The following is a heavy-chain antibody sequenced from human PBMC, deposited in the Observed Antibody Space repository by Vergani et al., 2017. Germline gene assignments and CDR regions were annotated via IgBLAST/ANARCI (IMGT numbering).Heavy chain of an antibody. CDR3: VRDTRRYFLDSIDGGDSDSPPFVPAV. Sequence: QVRLQESGPGLVRPSETLSLTCTVSGGSLTPYYWSWIRQSPGKGLEWIGNIYYNGRTKYNPSLTSRATISADTSKDQFSLRLTSMTAADTAVYYCVRDTRRYFLDSIDGGDSDSPPFVPAVWGLGTGVIVSS. D-gene: IGHD2-21*01. V-gene: IGHV4-59*01. CDR2: IYYNGRT. CDR1: GGSLTPYY. J-gene: IGHJ3*01.